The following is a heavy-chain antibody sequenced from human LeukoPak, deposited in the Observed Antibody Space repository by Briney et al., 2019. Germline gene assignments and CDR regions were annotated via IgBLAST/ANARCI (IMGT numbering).Heavy chain of an antibody. CDR2: ISYDGSNK. V-gene: IGHV3-30*03. J-gene: IGHJ4*02. CDR3: ARDLGTVTTDFDY. Sequence: PGGSLRLSCAASGFTFSSYGMHWVRQAPGKGLEWVAVISYDGSNKYYADSVKGRFTISRDNSKNTLYLQMNSLRAEDTAVYYCARDLGTVTTDFDYWGQGTLVTVSS. CDR1: GFTFSSYG. D-gene: IGHD4-11*01.